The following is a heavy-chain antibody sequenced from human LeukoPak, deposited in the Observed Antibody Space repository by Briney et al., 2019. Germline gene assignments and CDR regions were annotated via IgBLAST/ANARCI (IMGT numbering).Heavy chain of an antibody. CDR1: GGSISSGGYS. D-gene: IGHD3-22*01. CDR2: IYHSGST. V-gene: IGHV4-30-2*01. J-gene: IGHJ4*02. CDR3: ARVVVVIGRGYGYYFDY. Sequence: SETLSLTCAVPGGSISSGGYSWSWLRQPPGKGLEWFGYIYHSGSTYYNPSLKSRVTISVDRSKNQFSLKLSSVTAADTAVYYCARVVVVIGRGYGYYFDYWGQGTLVTVSS.